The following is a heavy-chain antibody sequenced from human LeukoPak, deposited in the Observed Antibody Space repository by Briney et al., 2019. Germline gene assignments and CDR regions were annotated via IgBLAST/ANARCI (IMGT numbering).Heavy chain of an antibody. CDR1: GFTFSSFG. Sequence: PGGSLRLSCAASGFTFSSFGMSWVRQAPGKGLEWVSAISGSGGSTYYADSVKGRFTISRDNSKNTLYLQMNSLRAEDTAVYYCAKDQSFSSSWYFDYWGQGTLVTVSS. CDR2: ISGSGGST. CDR3: AKDQSFSSSWYFDY. V-gene: IGHV3-23*01. D-gene: IGHD6-13*01. J-gene: IGHJ4*02.